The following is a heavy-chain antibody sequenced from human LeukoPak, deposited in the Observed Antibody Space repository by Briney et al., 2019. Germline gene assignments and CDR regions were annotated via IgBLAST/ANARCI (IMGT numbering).Heavy chain of an antibody. CDR3: ARGRSNFWSGYPPAPWPRFDY. Sequence: SETLSLTCTVSDGSISRSSYYWGWIRQPPGKGLEWIGEINHSGSTNYNPSLKSRVTISVDTSKNQFSLKLSSVTAADTAVYYCARGRSNFWSGYPPAPWPRFDYWGQGTLVTVSS. J-gene: IGHJ4*02. D-gene: IGHD3-3*01. CDR2: INHSGST. CDR1: DGSISRSSYY. V-gene: IGHV4-39*07.